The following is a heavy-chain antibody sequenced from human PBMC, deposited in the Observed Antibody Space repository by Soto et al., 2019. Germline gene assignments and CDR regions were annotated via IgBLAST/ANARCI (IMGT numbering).Heavy chain of an antibody. D-gene: IGHD1-26*01. J-gene: IGHJ2*01. V-gene: IGHV4-59*08. CDR1: GASISSHY. CDR2: IYYRGST. Sequence: QVQLQESGPGLVKPSETLSLTCTVSGASISSHYWSWIRQSPGKGLEWLGYIYYRGSTDYNPSLKSRPTISGDTSKTQLSLRLSSVTAADTAVYYCARPIGTTPAVWYFDLWGRGTLVKVSS. CDR3: ARPIGTTPAVWYFDL.